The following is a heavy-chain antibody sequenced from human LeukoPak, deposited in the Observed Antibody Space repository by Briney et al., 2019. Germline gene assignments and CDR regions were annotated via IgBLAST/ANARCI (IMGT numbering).Heavy chain of an antibody. Sequence: GGSLRLSCAASGFTFSSDWMTWVHQAPGKGLEWVANIKQDGGEQYYVNSVKGRFTISRDNAKNSLYLEMNSLRVEDTAIYYCARDGRPLDYWGLGALVTVSS. V-gene: IGHV3-7*01. CDR1: GFTFSSDW. J-gene: IGHJ4*02. D-gene: IGHD3/OR15-3a*01. CDR2: IKQDGGEQ. CDR3: ARDGRPLDY.